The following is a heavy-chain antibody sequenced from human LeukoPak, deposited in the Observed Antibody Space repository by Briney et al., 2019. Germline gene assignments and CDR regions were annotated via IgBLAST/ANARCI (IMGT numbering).Heavy chain of an antibody. CDR2: IYYSGST. D-gene: IGHD5-24*01. CDR3: VRASSDGWYFGY. CDR1: GGSISSYY. Sequence: SETLSLTCTVSGGSISSYYWSWIRQPPGKGLEWIGYIYYSGSTNYNPSLKSRVTISVDTSKNQFSLKLSSVTAADTAVYYCVRASSDGWYFGYWGQGTPVTVSS. V-gene: IGHV4-59*01. J-gene: IGHJ4*02.